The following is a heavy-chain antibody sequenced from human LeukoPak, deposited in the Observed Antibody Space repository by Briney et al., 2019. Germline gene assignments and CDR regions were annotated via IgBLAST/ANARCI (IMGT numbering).Heavy chain of an antibody. CDR1: GYTFINYY. CDR3: ARDKSSYYYDSSGFDY. Sequence: SVKVSCKASGYTFINYYMHWVRQAPGQGLEWMGGIIPIFGTANYAQKFQGRVTITADESTSTAYMELSSLRSEDTAVYYCARDKSSYYYDSSGFDYWGQGTLVTVSS. V-gene: IGHV1-69*13. D-gene: IGHD3-22*01. CDR2: IIPIFGTA. J-gene: IGHJ4*02.